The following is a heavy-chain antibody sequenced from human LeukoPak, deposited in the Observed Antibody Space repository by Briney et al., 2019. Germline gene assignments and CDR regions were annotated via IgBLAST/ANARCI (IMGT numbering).Heavy chain of an antibody. CDR3: APRAVVIAAPFVY. V-gene: IGHV3-30*02. Sequence: GGSLRLSCAASGFTFSSYGMHWVRQAPGKGLEWVAFIRYDGSNKSYSDSVRGRFTISRDNSKNTLYLQMNSLRVEDAAVYYCAPRAVVIAAPFVYWGQGTLVTVPS. D-gene: IGHD2-21*01. J-gene: IGHJ4*02. CDR2: IRYDGSNK. CDR1: GFTFSSYG.